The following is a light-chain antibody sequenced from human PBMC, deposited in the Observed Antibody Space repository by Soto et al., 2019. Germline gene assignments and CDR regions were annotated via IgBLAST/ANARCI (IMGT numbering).Light chain of an antibody. CDR3: QSYDSGLSGYV. CDR1: SANVGAADD. J-gene: IGLJ1*01. Sequence: QSVLTQPPSVSGAPGQRVTISCTGTSANVGAADDVHWYQQLPGTAPKLLIYANHNRPSGVPDRSSGSKSGTSASLAITGLQAEDEAEYYCQSYDSGLSGYVFGTGTKLTVL. CDR2: ANH. V-gene: IGLV1-40*01.